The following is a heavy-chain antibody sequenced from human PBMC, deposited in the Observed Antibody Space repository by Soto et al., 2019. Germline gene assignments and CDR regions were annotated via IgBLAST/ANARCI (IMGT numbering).Heavy chain of an antibody. D-gene: IGHD1-26*01. J-gene: IGHJ4*02. Sequence: PGGSLRLSCAASGFTFSSYGMHWVRQAPGKGLEWVAVISYDGSNKYYADSVKGRFTISRDNSKNTLYLQMNSLRAEDTAVYYCAKGRRWELGTYFDYWGQGTLVTVSS. CDR2: ISYDGSNK. CDR1: GFTFSSYG. V-gene: IGHV3-30*18. CDR3: AKGRRWELGTYFDY.